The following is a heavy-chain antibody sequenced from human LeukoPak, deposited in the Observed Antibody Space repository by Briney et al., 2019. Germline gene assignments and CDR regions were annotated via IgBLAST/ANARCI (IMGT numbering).Heavy chain of an antibody. Sequence: PGGSLRLSCAASVFTFSSYPMHWVRQAPGKGLEWVAVISYDGSNKYYAYSVKGRFTISRDNSKNTLYLQMNSLRAEDTAVYYCARAPPGGLGGFDYWGQGTLVTVSS. CDR3: ARAPPGGLGGFDY. CDR1: VFTFSSYP. CDR2: ISYDGSNK. D-gene: IGHD3-16*01. J-gene: IGHJ4*02. V-gene: IGHV3-30*04.